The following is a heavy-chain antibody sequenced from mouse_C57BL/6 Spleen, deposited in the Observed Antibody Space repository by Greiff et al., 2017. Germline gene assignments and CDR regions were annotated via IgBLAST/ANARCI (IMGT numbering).Heavy chain of an antibody. V-gene: IGHV1-19*01. J-gene: IGHJ2*01. CDR2: INPYNGGT. D-gene: IGHD3-2*02. CDR1: GYTFTDYY. Sequence: VQLQQSGPVLVKPGASVKMSCKASGYTFTDYYMNWVKQSHGKSLEWIGVINPYNGGTSYNQKFKGKATLTVDKSSSTAYMELNSLTSEDSAVYYCAREAGSFDYWGQGTTLTVSS. CDR3: AREAGSFDY.